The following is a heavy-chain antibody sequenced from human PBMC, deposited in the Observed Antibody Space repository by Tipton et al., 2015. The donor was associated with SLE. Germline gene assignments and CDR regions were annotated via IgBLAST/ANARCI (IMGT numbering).Heavy chain of an antibody. J-gene: IGHJ4*02. CDR1: GYSISSGYY. D-gene: IGHD5-18*01. V-gene: IGHV4-61*02. CDR3: ARYSDNGVDY. CDR2: IYTSGST. Sequence: TLSLTCAVSGYSISSGYYWSWIRQPAGKGLEWIGRIYTSGSTNYNPSLKSRVTMSVDTSKNQFSLKLSSVTAADTAVYYCARYSDNGVDYWGQGTLVTVSS.